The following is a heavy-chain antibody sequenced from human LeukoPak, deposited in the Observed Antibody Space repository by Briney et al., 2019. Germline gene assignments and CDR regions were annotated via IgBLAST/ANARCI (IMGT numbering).Heavy chain of an antibody. CDR2: ISGSGGNT. J-gene: IGHJ4*02. D-gene: IGHD6-19*01. Sequence: GGSLRLSCAASGFTFTSYAMTWVRQTPGKGLEWASPISGSGGNTYYSDPVKGRFTISRDNSKNTLYLQMNSLRAEDTAVYYCAKAKYSGGWYLDYWGQGALVTVSS. CDR3: AKAKYSGGWYLDY. CDR1: GFTFTSYA. V-gene: IGHV3-23*01.